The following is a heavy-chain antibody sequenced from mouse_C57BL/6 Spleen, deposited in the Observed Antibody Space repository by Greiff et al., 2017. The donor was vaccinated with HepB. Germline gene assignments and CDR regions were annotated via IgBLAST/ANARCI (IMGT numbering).Heavy chain of an antibody. CDR3: ARRGNYGAMDY. D-gene: IGHD2-1*01. J-gene: IGHJ4*01. V-gene: IGHV5-6*03. Sequence: EVKVVESGGGLVKPGGSLKLSCAASGFTFSSYGMSWVRQTPDKRLEWVATISSGGSYTYYPDSVKGRFTISRDNAKNTLYLQMSSLKSEDTAMYYCARRGNYGAMDYWGQGTSVTVSS. CDR1: GFTFSSYG. CDR2: ISSGGSYT.